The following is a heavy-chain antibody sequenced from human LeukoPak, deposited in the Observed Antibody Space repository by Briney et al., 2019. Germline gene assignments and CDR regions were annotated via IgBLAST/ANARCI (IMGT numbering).Heavy chain of an antibody. Sequence: GGSLRLSCAASGFIFSSYGMHWVRQAPGKGLEWVAFIRYDGSNKYYADSVKGRFTISRDNAKNSLYLQMNSLRAEDTAVYYCALNPDYYGSGSFDYWGQGTLVTVSS. J-gene: IGHJ4*02. CDR2: IRYDGSNK. D-gene: IGHD3-10*01. CDR3: ALNPDYYGSGSFDY. CDR1: GFIFSSYG. V-gene: IGHV3-30*02.